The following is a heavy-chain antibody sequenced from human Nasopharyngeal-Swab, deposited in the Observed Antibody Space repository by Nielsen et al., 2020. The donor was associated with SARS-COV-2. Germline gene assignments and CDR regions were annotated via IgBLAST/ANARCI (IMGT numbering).Heavy chain of an antibody. D-gene: IGHD3-16*01. V-gene: IGHV1-24*01. J-gene: IGHJ4*02. CDR2: FDPEDGET. Sequence: ASVKLSCKVSGSTLTEISMHWVRQAHGRGLEWMGGFDPEDGETIYAQKFQGRVTMTEDTSIDTAYMELRSLRSEDTAVYYCAASQWGEYFDYWGQGTLVSVSS. CDR3: AASQWGEYFDY. CDR1: GSTLTEIS.